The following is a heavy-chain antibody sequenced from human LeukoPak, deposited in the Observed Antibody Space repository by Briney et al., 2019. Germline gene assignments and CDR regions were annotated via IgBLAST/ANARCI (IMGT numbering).Heavy chain of an antibody. Sequence: ASVKVSCKASGYTFTSYDINWVRQVTGQGLEWMGWMNPNSGNTGYAQKFQGRVTMTRDTPIGTAYMELSSLRSEDTAVYYCAKDNGGNSACFDPGAREPLVTVSS. D-gene: IGHD4-23*01. V-gene: IGHV1-8*01. J-gene: IGHJ5*02. CDR1: GYTFTSYD. CDR3: AKDNGGNSACFDP. CDR2: MNPNSGNT.